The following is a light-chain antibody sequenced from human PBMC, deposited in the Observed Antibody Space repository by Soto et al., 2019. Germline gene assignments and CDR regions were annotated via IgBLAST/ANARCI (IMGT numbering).Light chain of an antibody. CDR2: DAS. CDR3: QQRSNWPLT. CDR1: QSVSSY. Sequence: EIVLTQSPATLSLSPGERATLSCRASQSVSSYLAWYQQKPGQAPRLLIYDASNRATGIPARFSGSGSGTDFTRTISSLEPEDFAVYYCQQRSNWPLTFGGWTKLEIK. V-gene: IGKV3-11*01. J-gene: IGKJ4*01.